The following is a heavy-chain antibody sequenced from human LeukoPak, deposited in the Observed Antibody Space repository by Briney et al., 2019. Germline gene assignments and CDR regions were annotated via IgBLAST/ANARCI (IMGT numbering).Heavy chain of an antibody. D-gene: IGHD2-2*01. Sequence: GASVKVSCKASGYTFTSYGISWVRQAPGQGLEWMGWISAYNGNTNYAQKLQGRVTMTTDTSTSTAYMELRSLRSDDTAVYYCAISTSCCSSNWFDPWGQGTLVTVSS. V-gene: IGHV1-18*01. CDR1: GYTFTSYG. J-gene: IGHJ5*02. CDR3: AISTSCCSSNWFDP. CDR2: ISAYNGNT.